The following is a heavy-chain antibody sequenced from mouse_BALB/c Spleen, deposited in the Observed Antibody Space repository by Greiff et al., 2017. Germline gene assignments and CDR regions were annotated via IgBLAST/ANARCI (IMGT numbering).Heavy chain of an antibody. CDR2: ISSGSSTI. CDR3: ARRIYYGPFDY. CDR1: GFTFSSFG. V-gene: IGHV5-17*02. J-gene: IGHJ2*01. Sequence: EVMLVESGGGLVQPGGSRKLSCAASGFTFSSFGMHWVRQAPEKGLEWVAYISSGSSTIYYADTVKGRFTISRDNPKNTLFLQMTSLRSEDTAMYYCARRIYYGPFDYWGQGTTLTVSS. D-gene: IGHD2-1*01.